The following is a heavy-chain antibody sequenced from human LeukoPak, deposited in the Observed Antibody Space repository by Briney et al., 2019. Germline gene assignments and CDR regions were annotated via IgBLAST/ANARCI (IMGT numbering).Heavy chain of an antibody. CDR2: IYSGGST. J-gene: IGHJ6*02. Sequence: GGSLRLSCAASGFTVSSNYMSWVRQAPGKGLEWVSVIYSGGSTYYADSVKGRFTISRDNSKNTLYLQMNSLRAEDTAVYYCARDFAVATLYYYYYYGMDVWGQGTTVTVSS. D-gene: IGHD2-21*01. V-gene: IGHV3-66*01. CDR1: GFTVSSNY. CDR3: ARDFAVATLYYYYYYGMDV.